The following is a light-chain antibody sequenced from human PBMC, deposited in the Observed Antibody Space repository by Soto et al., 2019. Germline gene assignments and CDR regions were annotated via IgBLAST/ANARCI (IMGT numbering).Light chain of an antibody. CDR2: KVS. Sequence: IQMTQSPSILSASIGDRVTISCRASQSINTWLAWYQHKPGKAPKLLISKVSTLESGVPSRFSGSASGTEFTLTISSLQPEDYAIYYCQQYNYYWTFGQGTKVEV. CDR3: QQYNYYWT. CDR1: QSINTW. V-gene: IGKV1-5*03. J-gene: IGKJ1*01.